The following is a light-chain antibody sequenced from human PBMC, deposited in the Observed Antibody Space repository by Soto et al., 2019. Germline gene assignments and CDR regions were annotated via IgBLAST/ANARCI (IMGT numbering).Light chain of an antibody. CDR2: RNS. CDR1: TSNIESNY. CDR3: AAWDDSLSGVV. Sequence: QSVLTQPPSASGTPGQRVTISCSGSTSNIESNYVYWYQQLPGTAPKLLIYRNSHRPSGVPDRFSGSKSGTSGSLVISGRRSEDEADYYCAAWDDSLSGVVFGGGTKLTVL. V-gene: IGLV1-47*01. J-gene: IGLJ2*01.